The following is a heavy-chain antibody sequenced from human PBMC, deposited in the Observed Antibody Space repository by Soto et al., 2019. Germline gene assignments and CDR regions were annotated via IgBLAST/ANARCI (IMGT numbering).Heavy chain of an antibody. D-gene: IGHD4-17*01. J-gene: IGHJ6*02. Sequence: GGSLRLSCAASGFTFSSYGMHWVRQAPGKGLEWVAVIWYDGSNKYYADSVKGRFTISRDNSKNTLYLQMNSLRAEDTAVYYCAKACRDYINTVTAYYYYYGMDVWGQGTTVTVSS. CDR1: GFTFSSYG. CDR2: IWYDGSNK. CDR3: AKACRDYINTVTAYYYYYGMDV. V-gene: IGHV3-30*02.